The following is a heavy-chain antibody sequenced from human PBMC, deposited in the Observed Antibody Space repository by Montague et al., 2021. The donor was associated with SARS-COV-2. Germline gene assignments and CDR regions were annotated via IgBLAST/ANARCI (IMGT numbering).Heavy chain of an antibody. J-gene: IGHJ5*02. D-gene: IGHD1-26*01. Sequence: SETLSLTCTVPGASINSRYWSWIRQPPGKGLEWIGYYYSGSTKYNPPLQSRVTISVDTSKNQFSVTVTSVTAADTAVYYCARQGGSKYGWFDPWGQGTLVTVSS. CDR2: YYSGST. V-gene: IGHV4-59*08. CDR3: ARQGGSKYGWFDP. CDR1: GASINSRY.